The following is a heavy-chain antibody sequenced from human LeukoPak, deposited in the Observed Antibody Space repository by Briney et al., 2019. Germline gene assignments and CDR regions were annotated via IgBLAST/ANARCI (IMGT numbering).Heavy chain of an antibody. D-gene: IGHD2-15*01. CDR3: ARVGEYGYCSVGSCFSPFDY. Sequence: PSETLSLTCTVSGGSISSSSYYWGWIRQPPGKGLEWIGTIYYSGSTYYNPSLKSRVTISVDTSKNQFSLKLSSVTAADTAVYYCARVGEYGYCSVGSCFSPFDYWGQGTLVTVSS. CDR2: IYYSGST. J-gene: IGHJ4*02. V-gene: IGHV4-39*07. CDR1: GGSISSSSYY.